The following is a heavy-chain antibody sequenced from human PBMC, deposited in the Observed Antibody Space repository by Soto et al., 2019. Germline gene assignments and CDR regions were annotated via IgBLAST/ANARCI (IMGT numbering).Heavy chain of an antibody. CDR2: IWYDGSNK. Sequence: GGSLRLSCAASGFTFSSYGMHWVRQAPGKGLEWVAVIWYDGSNKYYADSVKGRFTISRDNSKNTLYLQMNSLRAEDTAVYYCARDRSKVAYFDYWGQGTLVTVSS. D-gene: IGHD2-15*01. CDR3: ARDRSKVAYFDY. V-gene: IGHV3-33*01. CDR1: GFTFSSYG. J-gene: IGHJ4*02.